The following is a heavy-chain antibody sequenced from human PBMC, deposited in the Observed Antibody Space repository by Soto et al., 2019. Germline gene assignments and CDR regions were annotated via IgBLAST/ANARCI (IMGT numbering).Heavy chain of an antibody. CDR1: GFSFGRNA. D-gene: IGHD2-15*01. CDR2: IRYDGGNR. V-gene: IGHV3-30-3*01. J-gene: IGHJ6*02. Sequence: GGTLRLSCAASGFSFGRNAMRWVRQAQGKGLEWVACIRYDGGNRKYADCVKGRFTISRDNAKDMLYIHMSSRGPDDTSVSYYAREYLDSAPDVWSQGTSDTAS. CDR3: AREYLDSAPDV.